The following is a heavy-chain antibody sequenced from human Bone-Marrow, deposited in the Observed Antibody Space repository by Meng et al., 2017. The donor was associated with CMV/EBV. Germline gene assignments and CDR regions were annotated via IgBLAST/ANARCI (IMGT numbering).Heavy chain of an antibody. CDR1: GGSFSGYY. V-gene: IGHV4-34*01. CDR2: INHSGST. CDR3: ARGLYDFRFDP. Sequence: SEPLSLTCAVYGGSFSGYYWSWIRQPPGKGLEWIGEINHSGSTNYNPSLKSRVTISVDTSKNQFSLKLSSVTAADTAVYYCARGLYDFRFDPWGQGTLVTISS. D-gene: IGHD3-3*01. J-gene: IGHJ5*02.